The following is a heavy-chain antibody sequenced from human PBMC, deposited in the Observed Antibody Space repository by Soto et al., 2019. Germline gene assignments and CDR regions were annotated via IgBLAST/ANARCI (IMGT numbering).Heavy chain of an antibody. V-gene: IGHV4-31*03. CDR3: ARDPLPADYYYYGMDV. J-gene: IGHJ6*02. CDR1: GGSISSGGYY. Sequence: TLSLTCTVSGGSISSGGYYWSWIRQHPVKGLEWIGYIYYSGSTYYNPSLKSRVTISVDTSKNQFSLKLSSVTAADTAVYYCARDPLPADYYYYGMDVWGQGTTVTVSS. CDR2: IYYSGST.